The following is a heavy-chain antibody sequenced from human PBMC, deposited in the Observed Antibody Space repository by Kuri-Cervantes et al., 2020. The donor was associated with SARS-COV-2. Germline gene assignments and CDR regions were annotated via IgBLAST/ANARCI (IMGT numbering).Heavy chain of an antibody. Sequence: SETLSLTCTVSGGSISSYYWSWIRQPPGKGLEWIGYIYCSGSTNYNPSLKSRVTISVDTSKNQFSLKLISVTAADTAVYYCARDNPISGSYWDAFDIWGQGTMVTVSS. CDR2: IYCSGST. D-gene: IGHD1-26*01. CDR3: ARDNPISGSYWDAFDI. J-gene: IGHJ3*02. V-gene: IGHV4-59*12. CDR1: GGSISSYY.